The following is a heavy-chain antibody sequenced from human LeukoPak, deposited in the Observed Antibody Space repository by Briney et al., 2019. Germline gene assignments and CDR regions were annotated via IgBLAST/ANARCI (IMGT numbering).Heavy chain of an antibody. CDR1: GFTFSSYG. CDR3: AKGGLLTGYYMFDY. V-gene: IGHV3-23*01. J-gene: IGHJ4*02. Sequence: GGSLRLSCAASGFTFSSYGMSWVRQAPGKGLEWVSAISGSGGSTYYADSVKGRFTISRDNSKNTLYLQMNSLRAEDTAVYYCAKGGLLTGYYMFDYWGQGTLVTVSS. D-gene: IGHD3-9*01. CDR2: ISGSGGST.